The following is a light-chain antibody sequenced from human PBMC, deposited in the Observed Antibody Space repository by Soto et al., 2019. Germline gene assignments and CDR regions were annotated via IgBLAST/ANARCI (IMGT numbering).Light chain of an antibody. CDR1: SSDVGGYNY. CDR2: DVS. V-gene: IGLV2-14*01. Sequence: QSVLTQPASVSGSPGQSIAISCTGTSSDVGGYNYVSWYQQHPGKAPKLMIYDVSNRPSGVSTRFSGSKSGNTASLTISGLQAEDEADYHCSSYASSSTYVFGTGTKVPAL. CDR3: SSYASSSTYV. J-gene: IGLJ1*01.